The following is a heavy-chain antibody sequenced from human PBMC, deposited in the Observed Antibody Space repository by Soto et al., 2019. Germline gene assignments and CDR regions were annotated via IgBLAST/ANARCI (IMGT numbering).Heavy chain of an antibody. D-gene: IGHD5-12*01. Sequence: GGSLRLSCSASGFTFSSYAIHWVRQAPGKGLEYVSGVRGNGDPPFYADSVKGRFTISRDNSKNTLYLQMSSLSADDTAVYYCVKSRGGNNFDFFDWGQGALVTVSS. CDR1: GFTFSSYA. V-gene: IGHV3-64D*06. CDR3: VKSRGGNNFDFFD. CDR2: VRGNGDPP. J-gene: IGHJ4*02.